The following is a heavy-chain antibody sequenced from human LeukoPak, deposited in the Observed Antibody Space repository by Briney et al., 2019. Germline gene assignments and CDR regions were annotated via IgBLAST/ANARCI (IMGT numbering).Heavy chain of an antibody. CDR2: LYTSGST. V-gene: IGHV4-4*07. J-gene: IGHJ4*02. D-gene: IGHD6-19*01. Sequence: SETLSLTCTVSDGSISSYYWSWIRQPAGKGLEWVGRLYTSGSTNYNPSLKSRVTMSVDTSKNQFSLKLSSVTAADTAVYYCACSSSGWFWNYWGQGTLVTVSS. CDR1: DGSISSYY. CDR3: ACSSSGWFWNY.